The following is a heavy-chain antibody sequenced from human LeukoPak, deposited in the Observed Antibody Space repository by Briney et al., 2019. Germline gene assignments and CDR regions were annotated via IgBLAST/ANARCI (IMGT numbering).Heavy chain of an antibody. J-gene: IGHJ3*02. V-gene: IGHV3-11*03. CDR3: ARGRVWVGGGGAFDI. Sequence: GGSLRLSCAASGFTFSDYYMSWIRQAPGKGLEWVSYISSSSSYTNYADSVKGRFTISRDNAKNSLYLQMNSLRAEDTAVYYCARGRVWVGGGGAFDIWGQGTMVTVSS. CDR1: GFTFSDYY. D-gene: IGHD3-10*01. CDR2: ISSSSSYT.